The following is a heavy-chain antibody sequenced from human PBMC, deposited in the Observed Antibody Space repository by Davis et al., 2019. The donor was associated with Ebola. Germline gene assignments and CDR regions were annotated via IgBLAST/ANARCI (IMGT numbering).Heavy chain of an antibody. Sequence: MPSETLSLTCSVSGVSISSGSYCWTWIRPHPGKGLESIGYIYYSGTTYYNPSLKSRVAISRDTSKNQISLKLSYVTAADTAVYYCASVIPHTGTYKKYYFDYWGRGNLVTITS. CDR2: IYYSGTT. V-gene: IGHV4-31*03. J-gene: IGHJ4*02. CDR3: ASVIPHTGTYKKYYFDY. CDR1: GVSISSGSYC. D-gene: IGHD1-26*01.